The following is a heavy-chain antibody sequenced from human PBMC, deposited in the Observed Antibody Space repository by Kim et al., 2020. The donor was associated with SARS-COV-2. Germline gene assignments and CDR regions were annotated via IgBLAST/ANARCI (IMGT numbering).Heavy chain of an antibody. J-gene: IGHJ4*02. CDR1: GFTFSNYV. Sequence: GGSLRLSCAASGFTFSNYVMHWVRQAPGKGLEWVAVISYDGSNKYFADSVKGRFTISRDNSRNTLFLQMNSLRAEDTAVYYCAKVGNILTGYYDPSTFQYWGQGTLVTVSS. CDR2: ISYDGSNK. CDR3: AKVGNILTGYYDPSTFQY. D-gene: IGHD3-9*01. V-gene: IGHV3-30*18.